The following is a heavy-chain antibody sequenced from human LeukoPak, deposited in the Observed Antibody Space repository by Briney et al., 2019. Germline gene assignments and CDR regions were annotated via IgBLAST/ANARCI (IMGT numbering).Heavy chain of an antibody. CDR2: IYSGGST. V-gene: IGHV3-66*01. J-gene: IGHJ4*02. D-gene: IGHD4-17*01. CDR3: ARDTTGFDY. CDR1: GFTFSSYS. Sequence: GGSLRLSCAASGFTFSSYSMTWVRQAPGKGLEWVSLIYSGGSTYYADSVKGRFTISRDNAKNSLYLQMNSLRAEDTAVYYCARDTTGFDYWGQGTLVTVSS.